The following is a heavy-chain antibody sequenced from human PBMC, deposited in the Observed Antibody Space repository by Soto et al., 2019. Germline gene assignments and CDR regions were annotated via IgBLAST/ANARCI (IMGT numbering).Heavy chain of an antibody. CDR1: GGTFSSYA. CDR2: IIPIFGTA. V-gene: IGHV1-69*13. J-gene: IGHJ5*02. Sequence: RASVKVSCKASGGTFSSYAISWVRQAPGQGLEWMGGIIPIFGTANYAQKFQGRVTITADESTSTAYMELSSLRSEDTAVYYCGASGHSSSPFWGWFDPWGEGTLVTVSS. D-gene: IGHD6-6*01. CDR3: GASGHSSSPFWGWFDP.